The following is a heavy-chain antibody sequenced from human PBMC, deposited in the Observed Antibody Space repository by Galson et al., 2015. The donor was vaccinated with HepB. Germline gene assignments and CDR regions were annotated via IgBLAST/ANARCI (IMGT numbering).Heavy chain of an antibody. CDR1: GFTFSSYA. Sequence: SLRLSCAASGFTFSSYAMSWVRQAPGKGLEWVSAISGSGGSTYYADSVKGRFTISRDNSKNTLYLQMNSLRAEDTAVYYCAKDLERQWLVERFSWWFDPWGQGTLVTVSS. V-gene: IGHV3-23*01. J-gene: IGHJ5*02. CDR3: AKDLERQWLVERFSWWFDP. CDR2: ISGSGGST. D-gene: IGHD6-19*01.